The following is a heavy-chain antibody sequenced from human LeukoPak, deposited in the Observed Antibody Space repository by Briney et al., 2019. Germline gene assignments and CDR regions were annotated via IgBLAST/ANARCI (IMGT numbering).Heavy chain of an antibody. D-gene: IGHD6-19*01. V-gene: IGHV3-48*03. Sequence: GGSLRLSCAASGFTFSSYEMNWVRQAPGKGLEWVSYVSSSGSTTYYTDSVKGRFTISRDNAKNSLYLQMNSLRAEDTAVYYCAREDSSGWPYYFDYWGQGTLVTVSS. CDR2: VSSSGSTT. CDR1: GFTFSSYE. J-gene: IGHJ4*02. CDR3: AREDSSGWPYYFDY.